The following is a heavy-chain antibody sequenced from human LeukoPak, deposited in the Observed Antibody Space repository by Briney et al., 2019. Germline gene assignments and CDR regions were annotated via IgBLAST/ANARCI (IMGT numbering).Heavy chain of an antibody. D-gene: IGHD3-22*01. V-gene: IGHV3-74*01. CDR1: GFTFSSYW. J-gene: IGHJ4*02. Sequence: GGSLRLSCAASGFTFSSYWMHWVRQAPGKGLVWVSRINSDGSSTSYADSVKGRFTISRVNAKNTLYLQMNSLRAEDTAVYYCARDATDSSGYLYYFDYWGQGTLVTVSS. CDR3: ARDATDSSGYLYYFDY. CDR2: INSDGSST.